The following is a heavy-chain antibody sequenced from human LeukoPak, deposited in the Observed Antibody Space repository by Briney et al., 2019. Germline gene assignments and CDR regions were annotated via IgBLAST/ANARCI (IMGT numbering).Heavy chain of an antibody. Sequence: GGSLRLSCAASGFTVSSNYMSWVRQAPGKGLEWVSVIYSGGSTYYADSVKGRFTISRDDSRNIVSLQMNALRNDDSAIYHCARDASRDGYNWGQGTLVTVSS. J-gene: IGHJ4*02. D-gene: IGHD5-24*01. CDR2: IYSGGST. CDR1: GFTVSSNY. V-gene: IGHV3-53*05. CDR3: ARDASRDGYN.